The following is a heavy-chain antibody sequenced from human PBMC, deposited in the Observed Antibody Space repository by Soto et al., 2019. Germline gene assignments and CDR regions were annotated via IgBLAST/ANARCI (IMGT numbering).Heavy chain of an antibody. CDR2: IDTGSVST. J-gene: IGHJ3*02. Sequence: AQLVESGGGLVQPGGSLRLSCAASGFTLSRYSMSWVRQAPGKGLEYIAYIDTGSVSTYYADSVEGRFAVFRDNARNSLYLQLNSLRDEDTALYFCTRDRLTGDFREAFDIWGQGTLVNVSS. V-gene: IGHV3-48*02. D-gene: IGHD1-20*01. CDR1: GFTLSRYS. CDR3: TRDRLTGDFREAFDI.